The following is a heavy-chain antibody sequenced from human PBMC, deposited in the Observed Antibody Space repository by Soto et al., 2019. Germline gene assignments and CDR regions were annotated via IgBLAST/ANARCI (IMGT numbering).Heavy chain of an antibody. V-gene: IGHV4-39*01. CDR1: GYSVTSSDYY. Sequence: SETLSLTCSVSGYSVTSSDYYWAWIRQPPGKGLEWIGSMFYSGLTYYNPSLKSRVTLSVDTSKNQFSVRLNSVTAADTAVYYCAPLSVSLSGPYGIHVWGQGSTVTVS. CDR3: APLSVSLSGPYGIHV. J-gene: IGHJ6*02. D-gene: IGHD2-15*01. CDR2: MFYSGLT.